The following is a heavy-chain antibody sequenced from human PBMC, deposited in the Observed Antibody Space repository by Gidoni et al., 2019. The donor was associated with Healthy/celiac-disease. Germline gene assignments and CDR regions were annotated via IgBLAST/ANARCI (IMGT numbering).Heavy chain of an antibody. J-gene: IGHJ4*02. D-gene: IGHD3-22*01. V-gene: IGHV3-43*01. CDR2: ISWDGGST. CDR1: GFTFDDYT. CDR3: AKPLYDSSGYYSN. Sequence: EVQLVESGGVVVQPGGSLRLPCAASGFTFDDYTMPWVRQAPGKGLEWVSLISWDGGSTYYADSVKGRFTISRDNSKNSLYLQMNSLRTEDTALYYCAKPLYDSSGYYSNWGQGTLVTVSS.